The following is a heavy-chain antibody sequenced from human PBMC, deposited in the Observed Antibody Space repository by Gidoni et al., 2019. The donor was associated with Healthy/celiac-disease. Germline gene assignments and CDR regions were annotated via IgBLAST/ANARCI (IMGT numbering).Heavy chain of an antibody. CDR1: GFTVSDYW. CDR3: ARVMGQKVVPAAMWAFDI. J-gene: IGHJ3*02. CDR2: INSDGSST. Sequence: EVQLVESGGGLVQPGGSLRLSCSASGFTVSDYWMHWVRQAPGKGLVWVSRINSDGSSTSYADSVEGRFTISRDNAKNTLYLQMNSLRAEDTAVYYCARVMGQKVVPAAMWAFDIWGQGTMVTVSS. D-gene: IGHD2-2*01. V-gene: IGHV3-74*01.